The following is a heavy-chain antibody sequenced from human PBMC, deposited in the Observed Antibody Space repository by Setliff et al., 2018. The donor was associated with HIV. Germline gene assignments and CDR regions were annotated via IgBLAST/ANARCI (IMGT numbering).Heavy chain of an antibody. V-gene: IGHV5-51*01. D-gene: IGHD3-9*01. J-gene: IGHJ3*01. CDR2: IYPDDSNI. CDR3: VRRDGRVMNGFAF. CDR1: DYSFNSYW. Sequence: GESLKISCKGSDYSFNSYWIGWVRQVPGRGLEWMAIIYPDDSNIKYSPSFQGQVTISVEKSITTAYLQWNALKTSDTAMYYCVRRDGRVMNGFAFWGQGTMVTVSS.